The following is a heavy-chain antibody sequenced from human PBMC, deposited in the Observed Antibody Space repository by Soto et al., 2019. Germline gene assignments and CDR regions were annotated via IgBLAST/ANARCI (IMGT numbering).Heavy chain of an antibody. CDR1: GGSISSGGYY. CDR2: IYYSGST. CDR3: ARAQGSDIVVVPGFDY. V-gene: IGHV4-31*03. J-gene: IGHJ4*02. D-gene: IGHD2-2*01. Sequence: PSETLSLTCTVSGGSISSGGYYWSWIRQHPGKGLEWIGYIYYSGSTYYNPSLKSRVTISVDTSKNQFSLKLSSVTAADTAVYYCARAQGSDIVVVPGFDYWGQGTLVTAPQ.